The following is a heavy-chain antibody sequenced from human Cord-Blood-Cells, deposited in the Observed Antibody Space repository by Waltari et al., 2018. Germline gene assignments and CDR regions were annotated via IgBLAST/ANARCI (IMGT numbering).Heavy chain of an antibody. Sequence: QVQLVQSGAEVKKHGSSVNVSCMASGGTFSSYAISWVRQVPGQGLEGVGGIIPIFGNANYAQKCQGRGTITADESTSTAYMELSSLRSEDTAVYYCARQTGYRGSYPDYWGQGTLVTVSS. CDR3: ARQTGYRGSYPDY. CDR2: IIPIFGNA. CDR1: GGTFSSYA. D-gene: IGHD1-26*01. J-gene: IGHJ4*02. V-gene: IGHV1-69*01.